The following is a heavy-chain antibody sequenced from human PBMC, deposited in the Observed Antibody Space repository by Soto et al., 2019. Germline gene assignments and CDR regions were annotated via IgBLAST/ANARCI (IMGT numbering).Heavy chain of an antibody. V-gene: IGHV3-33*01. Sequence: QVQLVESGGGVVQPGRSLRLSCAASGFTFSSYGMHWVRQAPGKGLEWVAVIWYDGSNKYYADSEKGRFTISRDNSKNPLYLQMNSLRAEDTAVYYCARERFVVVVAATHSWFDPWGQGTLVTVSS. CDR3: ARERFVVVVAATHSWFDP. D-gene: IGHD2-15*01. J-gene: IGHJ5*02. CDR2: IWYDGSNK. CDR1: GFTFSSYG.